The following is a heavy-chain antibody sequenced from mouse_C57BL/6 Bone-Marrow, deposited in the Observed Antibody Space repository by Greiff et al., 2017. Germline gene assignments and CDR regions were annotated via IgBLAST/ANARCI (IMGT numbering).Heavy chain of an antibody. CDR1: GYTFTNYW. CDR3: ARGYDGYYNYFDY. Sequence: VKLQQSGAELVRPGTSVKMSCKASGYTFTNYWIGWAKQRPGHGLEWIGDIYPGGGYTNYNEKFKGKATLTADKSSSTAYMQFSSLTSEDSAIYYCARGYDGYYNYFDYWGQGTTLTVSS. CDR2: IYPGGGYT. V-gene: IGHV1-63*01. D-gene: IGHD2-3*01. J-gene: IGHJ2*01.